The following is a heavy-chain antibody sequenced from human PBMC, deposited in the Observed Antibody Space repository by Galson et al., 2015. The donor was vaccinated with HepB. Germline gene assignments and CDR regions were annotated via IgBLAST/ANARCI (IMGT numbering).Heavy chain of an antibody. J-gene: IGHJ4*02. D-gene: IGHD6-19*01. CDR2: ISGSGGSK. V-gene: IGHV3-23*01. CDR3: AKSQILLYSSGWHFDY. Sequence: SLRLSCAASGFTFSSYAMSWVRQAPGKGLEWVSAISGSGGSKYYADSVKGRFTISRDNSKNTLYLQMNSLRAEDTAVYYCAKSQILLYSSGWHFDYWSQASLITVSS. CDR1: GFTFSSYA.